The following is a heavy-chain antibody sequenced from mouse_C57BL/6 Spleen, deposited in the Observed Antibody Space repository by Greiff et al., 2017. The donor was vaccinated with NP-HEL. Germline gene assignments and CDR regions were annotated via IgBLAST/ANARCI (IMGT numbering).Heavy chain of an antibody. CDR2: IDPSDSET. CDR1: GYTFTSYW. D-gene: IGHD1-1*01. V-gene: IGHV1-52*01. J-gene: IGHJ2*01. CDR3: ARDYYGSSYGDY. Sequence: QVQLQQPGAELVRPGSSVKLSCKASGYTFTSYWMHWVKQRPIQGLEWIGNIDPSDSETHYNQKFKDKATLTVDKSSSTAYMQLSSLTSEDSAVYYWARDYYGSSYGDYWGQGTTLTVSS.